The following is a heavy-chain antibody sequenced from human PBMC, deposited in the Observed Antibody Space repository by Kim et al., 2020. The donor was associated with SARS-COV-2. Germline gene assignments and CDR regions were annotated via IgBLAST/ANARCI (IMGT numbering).Heavy chain of an antibody. J-gene: IGHJ3*01. Sequence: SETLSLTCTVSGSSITSGYHWGWLRQPPGKGLEWIGTIHQSGNTYYNPSLRGRATISIDTSTNHFSLELRSLTAADTAVYFCAKDLIPYTNRDAFDVWGQGTLVNVSS. D-gene: IGHD2-2*02. CDR1: GSSITSGYH. V-gene: IGHV4-38-2*02. CDR2: IHQSGNT. CDR3: AKDLIPYTNRDAFDV.